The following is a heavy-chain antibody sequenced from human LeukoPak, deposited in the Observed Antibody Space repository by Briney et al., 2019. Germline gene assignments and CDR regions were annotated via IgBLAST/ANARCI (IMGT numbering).Heavy chain of an antibody. V-gene: IGHV3-7*03. CDR2: IKQDGSEK. CDR1: GFTFSSYW. CDR3: ARDDSYILTGYDY. J-gene: IGHJ4*02. Sequence: GGSLRLSCAASGFTFSSYWMSWVRQAPGKGLEWVANIKQDGSEKYYVDSVKGRFTISGDNAKNSLYLQMNSLRAEDTAVYYCARDDSYILTGYDYWGQGTLVTVSS. D-gene: IGHD3-9*01.